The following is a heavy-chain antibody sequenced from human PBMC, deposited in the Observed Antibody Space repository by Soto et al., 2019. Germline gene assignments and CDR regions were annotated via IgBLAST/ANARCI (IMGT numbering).Heavy chain of an antibody. Sequence: SVKVSCKACGGTFSSYAISWVRQAPGQGLEWMGGIIPIFGTANYAQKFQGRVTITADESTSTAYMELSSLRSEDTAVYYCAREGSAAGTGNYYGMDVWGQGTTVTVSS. D-gene: IGHD6-13*01. J-gene: IGHJ6*02. CDR2: IIPIFGTA. CDR3: AREGSAAGTGNYYGMDV. CDR1: GGTFSSYA. V-gene: IGHV1-69*13.